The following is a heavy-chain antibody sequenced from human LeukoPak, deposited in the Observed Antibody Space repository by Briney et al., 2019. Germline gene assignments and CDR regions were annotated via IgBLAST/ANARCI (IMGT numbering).Heavy chain of an antibody. CDR1: KFTFSVYW. CDR3: ARSHRSFASGSGDY. D-gene: IGHD3-10*01. V-gene: IGHV3-7*05. Sequence: GGALRLSCAASKFTFSVYWMSWVRQAPGKGLEWVANINQDGSEKYYVDSVKGRFSISRDNAKNSLFLQMNSLRDEDTAVYFCARSHRSFASGSGDYWGQGTLVTVSS. J-gene: IGHJ4*02. CDR2: INQDGSEK.